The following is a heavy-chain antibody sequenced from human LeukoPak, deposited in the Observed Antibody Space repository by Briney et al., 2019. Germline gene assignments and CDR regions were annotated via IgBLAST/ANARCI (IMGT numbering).Heavy chain of an antibody. CDR2: IRNDGSNE. Sequence: PGGSLRLSCAASGFTFSNYDMRWVRQAPGKGLEWVAFIRNDGSNEYYADSVKGRFTVSRDNSQNTQYIQMNSLRPEDTALYYCATGSCSATSCSRYLDYWGQGTLVTVSS. CDR1: GFTFSNYD. CDR3: ATGSCSATSCSRYLDY. V-gene: IGHV3-30*02. D-gene: IGHD2-2*03. J-gene: IGHJ4*02.